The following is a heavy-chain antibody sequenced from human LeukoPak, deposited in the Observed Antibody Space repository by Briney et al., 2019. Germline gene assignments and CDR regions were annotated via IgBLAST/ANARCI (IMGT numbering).Heavy chain of an antibody. D-gene: IGHD2-2*01. Sequence: GESLKISCRGSGYSFASYWIGWVRQMPGKGLEWMGIIYPGDSDTRYSPSFQGQVTSSADKSISTAYLQWSSLKASDTAMYYCARLNSPAGQAFDYWGQGTLVTASS. J-gene: IGHJ4*02. CDR1: GYSFASYW. V-gene: IGHV5-51*01. CDR2: IYPGDSDT. CDR3: ARLNSPAGQAFDY.